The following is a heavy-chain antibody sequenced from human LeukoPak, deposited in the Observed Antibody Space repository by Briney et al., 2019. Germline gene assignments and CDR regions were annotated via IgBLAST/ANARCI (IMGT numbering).Heavy chain of an antibody. D-gene: IGHD3-10*01. CDR2: ISDSGSNI. CDR3: SRGAQGSDGRTAFYH. CDR1: GFSFNTFA. V-gene: IGHV3-30*01. J-gene: IGHJ4*02. Sequence: GGSLRLSCAASGFSFNTFAMHWVRQAPGKGLEWVAIISDSGSNIYYAKSVEGRFTISRDNSRNTLSLQINSLATEDTAIYYCSRGAQGSDGRTAFYHWGQGTLVTVSS.